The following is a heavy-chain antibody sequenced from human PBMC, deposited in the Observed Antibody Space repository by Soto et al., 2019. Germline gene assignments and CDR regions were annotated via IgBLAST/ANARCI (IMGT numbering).Heavy chain of an antibody. J-gene: IGHJ4*02. CDR2: TYDGGRT. CDR3: ARGPSGDKVDS. CDR1: GGSISTVDYW. V-gene: IGHV4-30-4*01. Sequence: QVQLQESGPGLVKPSQTLSLTCTVSGGSISTVDYWWSWIRQSPDMGLEWIGHTYDGGRTYNPPSPSTRVTMSVDTSKRQLSPSLRSVSAADTAVSYCARGPSGDKVDSWGQGTLVTVSS. D-gene: IGHD7-27*01.